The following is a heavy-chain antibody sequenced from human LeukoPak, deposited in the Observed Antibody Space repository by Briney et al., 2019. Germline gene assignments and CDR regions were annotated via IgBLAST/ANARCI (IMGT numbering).Heavy chain of an antibody. D-gene: IGHD1-26*01. CDR2: INPNSGGT. CDR3: ARERIVGAKVYGMDV. Sequence: GASVKVSCKASGYTFTGYYMHWVRQAPGQGLEWMGWINPNSGGTNYAQKFQGRVTMARDTSISTAYMELSRLRSDDTAVYYCARERIVGAKVYGMDVWGQGTTVTVSS. CDR1: GYTFTGYY. V-gene: IGHV1-2*02. J-gene: IGHJ6*02.